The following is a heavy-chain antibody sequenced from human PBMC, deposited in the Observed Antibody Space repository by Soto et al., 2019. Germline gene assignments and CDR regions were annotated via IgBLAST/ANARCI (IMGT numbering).Heavy chain of an antibody. CDR1: GVSISSGGYS. CDR2: IYHSGST. CDR3: ARVPGS. Sequence: TLSLTCPVSGVSISSGGYSWSWIRQPPGKGLEWIGYIYHSGSTYYNQSLKRRVTISVDRSKNQFSLKLSSVTAADTAVYYCARVPGSWGQGTLVTVSS. J-gene: IGHJ5*02. V-gene: IGHV4-30-2*01.